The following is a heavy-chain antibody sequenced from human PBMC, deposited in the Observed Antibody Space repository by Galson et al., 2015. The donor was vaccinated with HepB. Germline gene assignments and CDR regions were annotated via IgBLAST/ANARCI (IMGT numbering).Heavy chain of an antibody. D-gene: IGHD2-15*01. CDR1: GFTSNNAW. CDR3: TRDLGICNGLNCYSSFDY. Sequence: SLRLSCAASGFTSNNAWMSWVRQALGKGLEWVARIKSKVDGEATDYAAPAKGRFTISRDDSQDTLFLQMNSLKIEDTAVYYCTRDLGICNGLNCYSSFDYWGQGTLVTVSS. J-gene: IGHJ4*02. CDR2: IKSKVDGEAT. V-gene: IGHV3-15*01.